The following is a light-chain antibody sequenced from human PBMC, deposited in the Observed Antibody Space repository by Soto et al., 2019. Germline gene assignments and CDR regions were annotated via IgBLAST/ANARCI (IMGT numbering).Light chain of an antibody. CDR2: GAS. V-gene: IGKV3-15*01. J-gene: IGKJ1*01. Sequence: EVLMTQSPATLSVSPGERVTLSCRASQSVRSNLAWYQQKTGQPPRILIYGASTRDTGIPARFSGSGSGTEFALTISSLQSEDFVVYYCQQYNKWPPTFGQGTKVDIK. CDR3: QQYNKWPPT. CDR1: QSVRSN.